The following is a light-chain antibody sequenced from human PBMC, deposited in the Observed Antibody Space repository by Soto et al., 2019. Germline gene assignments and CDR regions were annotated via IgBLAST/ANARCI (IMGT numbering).Light chain of an antibody. CDR3: MQALQTPLT. CDR1: QSLLHSNGYNY. J-gene: IGKJ4*01. Sequence: DIVMTQSPLSLPVTPGEPASISCRSIQSLLHSNGYNYLDWYMQKPGQSPQLLIYLGSNRASGVPDRFSGSGSGTDFTLKISGVEAEDVGVYYCMQALQTPLTFGGGTKVDIK. V-gene: IGKV2-28*01. CDR2: LGS.